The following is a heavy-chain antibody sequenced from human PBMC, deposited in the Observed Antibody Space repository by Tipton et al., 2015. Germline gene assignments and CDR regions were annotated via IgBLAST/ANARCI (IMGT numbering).Heavy chain of an antibody. CDR3: AKTLAVAEWKYFDY. CDR1: GDSISSSNW. V-gene: IGHV4-4*02. J-gene: IGHJ4*02. Sequence: TLSLTCSVSGDSISSSNWWSWVRQPPGKGLEWIGEIHHGGSTNYNPSLKGRVTMSLDTSKNQFSLKLSSVTAVDTAVYYWAKTLAVAEWKYFDYWGQGTLVTVSS. CDR2: IHHGGST. D-gene: IGHD6-19*01.